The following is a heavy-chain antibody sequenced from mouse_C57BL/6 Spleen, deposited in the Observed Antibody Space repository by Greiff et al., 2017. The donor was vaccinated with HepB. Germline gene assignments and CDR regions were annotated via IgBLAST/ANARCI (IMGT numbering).Heavy chain of an antibody. CDR2: IYPSDSET. Sequence: VQLQQPGAELVRPGSSVKLSCKASGYTFTSYWMDWVKQRPGQGLEWIGNIYPSDSETHYNQKFKDKATLTVDKSSSTAYMQLSSLTSEDSAVYYCARYDYDRWYFDVWGTGTTVTVSS. D-gene: IGHD2-4*01. CDR3: ARYDYDRWYFDV. J-gene: IGHJ1*03. V-gene: IGHV1-61*01. CDR1: GYTFTSYW.